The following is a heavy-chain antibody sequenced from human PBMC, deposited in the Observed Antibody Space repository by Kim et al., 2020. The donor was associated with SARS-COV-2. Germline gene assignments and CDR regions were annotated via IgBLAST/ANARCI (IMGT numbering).Heavy chain of an antibody. CDR1: GYTFTSYA. J-gene: IGHJ5*02. CDR3: ARAHYDLLTGYIAYNWFDP. V-gene: IGHV1-3*01. CDR2: INAGNGHT. D-gene: IGHD3-9*01. Sequence: ASVKVSCKASGYTFTSYAMHWVRQAPGQRLEWMGWINAGNGHTKYSQKFQGRVTITRDTSASTAYMELSSLTSEDTAVYYCARAHYDLLTGYIAYNWFDPWGQGTLVTVSS.